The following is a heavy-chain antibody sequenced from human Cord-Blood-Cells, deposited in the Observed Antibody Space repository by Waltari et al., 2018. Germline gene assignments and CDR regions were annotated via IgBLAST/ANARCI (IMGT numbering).Heavy chain of an antibody. CDR1: GSISSSSYY. V-gene: IGHV4-39*01. Sequence: GSISSSSYYWGWIRQPPGKGLEWIGSIYYSGSTYYNPSLKSRVTISVDTSKNQFSLKLSSVTAADTAVYYCARRDYYGSGSSPFDYWGQGTLVTVSS. D-gene: IGHD3-10*01. CDR3: ARRDYYGSGSSPFDY. CDR2: IYYSGST. J-gene: IGHJ4*02.